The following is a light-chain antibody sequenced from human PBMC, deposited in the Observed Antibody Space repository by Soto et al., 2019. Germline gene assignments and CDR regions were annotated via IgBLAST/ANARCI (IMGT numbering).Light chain of an antibody. V-gene: IGKV3-20*01. Sequence: DIALTQQPRTQAPTPRENATPSFRASQSVSSSYLAWYQQKPGQAPRLLIYGASSRATGIPDRFSGSGSGTDFTLTISRLEPEDFAVYYCQQYGSSRTFGQGTKVDIK. CDR2: GAS. J-gene: IGKJ1*01. CDR3: QQYGSSRT. CDR1: QSVSSSY.